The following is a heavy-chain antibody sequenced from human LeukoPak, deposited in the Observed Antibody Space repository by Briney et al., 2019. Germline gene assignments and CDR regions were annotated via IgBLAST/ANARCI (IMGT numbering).Heavy chain of an antibody. CDR1: GFTFSSYS. D-gene: IGHD1-26*01. CDR2: ISSSSSYI. Sequence: GGSLRLSCAASGFTFSSYSMNWVRQAPGKGLEWVSSISSSSSYIYYADSVKGRFTIPRDNAKNSLYLQMNSRRAEDTAVYYCGREYGGGSYQDDAFDIWGQGTMVTVSS. V-gene: IGHV3-21*01. CDR3: GREYGGGSYQDDAFDI. J-gene: IGHJ3*02.